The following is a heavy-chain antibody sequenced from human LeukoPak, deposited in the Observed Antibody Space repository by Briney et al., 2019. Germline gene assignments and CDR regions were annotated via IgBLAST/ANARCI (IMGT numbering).Heavy chain of an antibody. CDR3: ARGGLTYYDFWSGYFGGIIPHYYYYYMDV. J-gene: IGHJ6*03. CDR2: INPNSGGT. V-gene: IGHV1-2*02. Sequence: ASVKVSCKASGYTFTGYYMHWVRQAPGQGLEWMGWINPNSGGTNYAQKFQGRVTMTRDTSISTAYTELSRLRSDDTAVYYCARGGLTYYDFWSGYFGGIIPHYYYYYMDVWGKGTTVTVSS. D-gene: IGHD3-3*01. CDR1: GYTFTGYY.